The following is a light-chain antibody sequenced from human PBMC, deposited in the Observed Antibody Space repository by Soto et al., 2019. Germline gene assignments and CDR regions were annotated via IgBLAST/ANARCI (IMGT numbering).Light chain of an antibody. CDR1: QSISSW. CDR3: QQYNNPPT. J-gene: IGKJ1*01. V-gene: IGKV1-5*01. CDR2: DAS. Sequence: DIQMTQSPSTLSASVGDRVTITCRASQSISSWLAWYQQKPGKAPKLLIYDASSLESGVPSRFSGSGSGTEFTLTISSLQPDDFATYYCQQYNNPPTFGQGTKVEIK.